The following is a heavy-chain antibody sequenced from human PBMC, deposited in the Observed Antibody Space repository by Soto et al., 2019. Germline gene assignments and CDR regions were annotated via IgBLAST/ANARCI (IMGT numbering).Heavy chain of an antibody. V-gene: IGHV5-51*01. D-gene: IGHD3-16*01. CDR1: GYTFDSNW. CDR3: ARLLDSWGETHYFDS. Sequence: VESLSTSCQGPGYTFDSNWIGWVLQMPGKGLEWMGIIYPGDSETRYSPSFQGQVTISADRSFKIAYLQWRSLQASDTAMYYCARLLDSWGETHYFDSWSQGTTVTVSS. J-gene: IGHJ4*02. CDR2: IYPGDSET.